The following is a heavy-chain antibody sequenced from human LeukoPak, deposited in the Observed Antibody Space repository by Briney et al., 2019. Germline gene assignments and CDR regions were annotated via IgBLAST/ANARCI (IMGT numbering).Heavy chain of an antibody. Sequence: SVKVSCKAFGATLNIGHAFIWARQAPRQGLQWMGRIIPFLGEVNYAQNFQGRVSFTADKSTATMYMEMKSLRLDDTAIYYCSPCGHAYDWFGPWGQGTLVTVSS. D-gene: IGHD5-12*01. V-gene: IGHV1-69*04. CDR3: SPCGHAYDWFGP. CDR1: GATLNIGHA. J-gene: IGHJ5*02. CDR2: IIPFLGEV.